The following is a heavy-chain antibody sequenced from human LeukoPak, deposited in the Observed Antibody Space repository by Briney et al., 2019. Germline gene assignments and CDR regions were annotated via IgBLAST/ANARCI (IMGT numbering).Heavy chain of an antibody. CDR3: VRVVPAATSYYYYGMDV. V-gene: IGHV4-59*08. D-gene: IGHD2-2*01. CDR1: GGSISSYY. J-gene: IGHJ6*02. CDR2: IYYSGST. Sequence: SETLSLTCTVSGGSISSYYWSWIRQPPGKGLEWIGYIYYSGSTNYNPSLKSRVTISVDTSKNQFSLKLSSVTAADTAVYYCVRVVPAATSYYYYGMDVWGQGTTVTVSS.